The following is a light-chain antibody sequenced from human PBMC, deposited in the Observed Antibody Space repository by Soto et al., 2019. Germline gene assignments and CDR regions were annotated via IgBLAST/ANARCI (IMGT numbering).Light chain of an antibody. CDR2: NNN. V-gene: IGLV1-44*01. Sequence: QSVLTQPPSASGTPRRRVTISCSGSSSNIGTNIVNWYQQLPGTAPRLLIYNNNQRPSGVPDRFSGSKSGTSASLAIGGLQSEDEADYYCAAWDNSLRGLVLGGGTKLTVL. CDR3: AAWDNSLRGLV. J-gene: IGLJ2*01. CDR1: SSNIGTNI.